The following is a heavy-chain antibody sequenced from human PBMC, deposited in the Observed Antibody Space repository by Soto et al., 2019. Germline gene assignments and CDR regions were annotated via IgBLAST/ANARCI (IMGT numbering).Heavy chain of an antibody. V-gene: IGHV3-30*03. D-gene: IGHD2-2*01. CDR2: ISFDGNRK. CDR1: GFTFSSYA. CDR3: ARDSYRGDVVLTPAPYGNDY. J-gene: IGHJ4*02. Sequence: PGGSLRLSCAASGFTFSSYAMSWVRQAPGKGLAWVAVISFDGNRKHYADSVRGRFTISRDNSKNTLYLQMNSLRTEDTAIYYCARDSYRGDVVLTPAPYGNDYWGRGTLVTVSS.